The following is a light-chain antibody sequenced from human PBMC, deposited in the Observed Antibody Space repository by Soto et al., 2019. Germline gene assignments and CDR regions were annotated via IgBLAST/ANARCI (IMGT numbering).Light chain of an antibody. CDR2: EGS. V-gene: IGLV2-23*01. J-gene: IGLJ2*01. CDR1: SSDVGSYNL. Sequence: QSALTQPASVSGSPGQSITICCTGTSSDVGSYNLVSWYQQHPGKAPKLMIYEGSKRPSGVSNRFSGSKSGNTASLTISGLQTEDEADYYCCSYAGSSNLVAFGGGTKLTVL. CDR3: CSYAGSSNLVA.